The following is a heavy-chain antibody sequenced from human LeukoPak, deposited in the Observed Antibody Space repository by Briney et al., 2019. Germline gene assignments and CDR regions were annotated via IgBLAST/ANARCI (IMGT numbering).Heavy chain of an antibody. J-gene: IGHJ4*02. V-gene: IGHV3-30-3*01. CDR1: GFTFSSYA. D-gene: IGHD3-3*01. Sequence: GRSLSLSCAASGFTFSSYAMHWVRQAPGKGLEWVSVISYDGSNKYYADSVKGRFTISRDNSKNTLYLQMNRLRAEDTAAYYCARVRSGFISTYYFDYWGQGTLVTVSS. CDR3: ARVRSGFISTYYFDY. CDR2: ISYDGSNK.